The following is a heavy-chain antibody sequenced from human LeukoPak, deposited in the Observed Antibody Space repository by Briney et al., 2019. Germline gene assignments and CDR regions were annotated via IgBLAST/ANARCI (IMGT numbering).Heavy chain of an antibody. J-gene: IGHJ4*02. Sequence: SETLSLTCTVSGGSISTISYYWGWIRQPPGKGLEWIGSIYYSGSTYYNPSLKSRGTISVDTSKSQFSLKLSSVTAADTAVYYCASLVSSGWYGGLYYFDYWGQETLVTVSS. CDR3: ASLVSSGWYGGLYYFDY. CDR2: IYYSGST. CDR1: GGSISTISYY. V-gene: IGHV4-39*01. D-gene: IGHD6-19*01.